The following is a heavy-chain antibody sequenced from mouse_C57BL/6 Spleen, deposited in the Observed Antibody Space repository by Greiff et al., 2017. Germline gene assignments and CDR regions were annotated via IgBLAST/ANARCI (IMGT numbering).Heavy chain of an antibody. Sequence: QVQLKESGAELVRPGASVTLSCKASGYTFTDYEMHWVKQTPVHGLEWIGAIDPETGGTAYNQKFKGKAILTADKSSSTAYMELRSLTSEDSAVYYCTRWGGYYSYYFDYWGQGTTLTVSS. CDR2: IDPETGGT. CDR3: TRWGGYYSYYFDY. V-gene: IGHV1-15*01. CDR1: GYTFTDYE. J-gene: IGHJ2*01. D-gene: IGHD2-3*01.